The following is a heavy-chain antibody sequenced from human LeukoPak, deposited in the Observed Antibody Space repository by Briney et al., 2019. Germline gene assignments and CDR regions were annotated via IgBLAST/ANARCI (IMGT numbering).Heavy chain of an antibody. V-gene: IGHV4-59*01. CDR2: IYYSGNT. CDR1: GGSISNYF. D-gene: IGHD2/OR15-2a*01. CDR3: ARFRIAPSNSLYRYYFDY. Sequence: SETLSLTCTVSGGSISNYFWSWIRQAPGKGLEYIGFIYYSGNTNYNPSFKSRVTISVDTSKKQFSLKLSSVTAADTAVYYCARFRIAPSNSLYRYYFDYWGQGTLVTVSS. J-gene: IGHJ4*02.